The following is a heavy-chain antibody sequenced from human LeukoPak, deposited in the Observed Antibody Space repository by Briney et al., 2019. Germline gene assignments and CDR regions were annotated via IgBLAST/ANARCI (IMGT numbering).Heavy chain of an antibody. J-gene: IGHJ6*02. V-gene: IGHV3-13*01. CDR3: ARLRGTMVRGVLHRMDV. D-gene: IGHD3-10*01. CDR2: IGTAGDT. Sequence: GGSPRLSCAASGFTFSSYDMHWVRQATGKGLEWVSAIGTAGDTYYPGSVKGRFTISRENAKNSLYLQMNSLRAGDTAVYYCARLRGTMVRGVLHRMDVWGQGTTVTVSS. CDR1: GFTFSSYD.